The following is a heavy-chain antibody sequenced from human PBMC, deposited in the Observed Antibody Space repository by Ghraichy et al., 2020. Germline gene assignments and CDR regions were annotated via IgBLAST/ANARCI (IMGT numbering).Heavy chain of an antibody. D-gene: IGHD6-6*01. CDR3: AREHGEPYSSSSPWFDP. V-gene: IGHV4-59*01. CDR1: GGSISSYY. Sequence: SETLSLTCTVSGGSISSYYWSWIRQPPGKGLEWIGYIYYSGSTNYNPSLKSRVTISVDTSKNQFSLKLSSVTAADTAVYYCAREHGEPYSSSSPWFDPWGQGTLVTVSS. CDR2: IYYSGST. J-gene: IGHJ5*02.